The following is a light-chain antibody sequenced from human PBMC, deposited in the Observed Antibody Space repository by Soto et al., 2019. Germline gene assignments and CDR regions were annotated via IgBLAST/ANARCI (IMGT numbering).Light chain of an antibody. CDR2: DAS. Sequence: EIVLTQSPATLSLSPGERATLSCRASQSVSSYLAWYQQKPGQAPRLLIYDASNRATGIPARFSGSGSGTDFTLTISSLEPEDFAVYYCQQRSHWPSYTFGQGTKVEIK. V-gene: IGKV3-11*01. J-gene: IGKJ2*01. CDR1: QSVSSY. CDR3: QQRSHWPSYT.